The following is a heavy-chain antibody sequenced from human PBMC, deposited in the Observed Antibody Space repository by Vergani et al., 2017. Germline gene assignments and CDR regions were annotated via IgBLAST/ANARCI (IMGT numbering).Heavy chain of an antibody. CDR2: TRNKANSYTT. V-gene: IGHV3-72*01. D-gene: IGHD2-2*01. Sequence: EVQLVESGGGLVQPGGSLRLSCAASGFTFSDHYMDWVRQAPGKGLEWVGRTRNKANSYTTEYAASVKGRFTISRDDSKNSLYLQMNSLKTEDTAVYYCASLNPVYYCSSTSCYDYMDVWGKGTTVTVSS. CDR1: GFTFSDHY. CDR3: ASLNPVYYCSSTSCYDYMDV. J-gene: IGHJ6*03.